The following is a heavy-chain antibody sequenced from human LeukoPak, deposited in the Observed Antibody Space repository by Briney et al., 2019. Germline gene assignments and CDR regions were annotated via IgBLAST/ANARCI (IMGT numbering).Heavy chain of an antibody. CDR2: ISGSGDST. V-gene: IGHV3-23*01. J-gene: IGHJ4*02. CDR3: AKDTTVVTSGNFDY. D-gene: IGHD4-23*01. Sequence: GGSLRLSCAASGFTFSSYAMSWVRQAPGKGLEWVSAISGSGDSTYYADSVKGRFTISRDNSKNTLYLQMNSLRAEDTAVYYCAKDTTVVTSGNFDYWGQGTLVTVSS. CDR1: GFTFSSYA.